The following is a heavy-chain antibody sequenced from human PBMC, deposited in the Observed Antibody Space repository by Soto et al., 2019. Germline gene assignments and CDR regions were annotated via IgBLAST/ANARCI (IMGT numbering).Heavy chain of an antibody. CDR1: GLSFGIYT. CDR2: IRGEAYGGKT. Sequence: PGGSLRLSCSASGLSFGIYTISWFRQAPGKGLEWVGFIRGEAYGGKTEYAASVKGRFTISRDDSKGIAYLQMNSLKTEDTAVYYCCSPKPSYATSLYYFDNWGQGTLVTVSS. V-gene: IGHV3-49*03. D-gene: IGHD2-2*01. J-gene: IGHJ4*02. CDR3: CSPKPSYATSLYYFDN.